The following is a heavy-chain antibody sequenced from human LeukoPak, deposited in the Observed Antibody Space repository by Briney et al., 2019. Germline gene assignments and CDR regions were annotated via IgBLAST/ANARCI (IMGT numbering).Heavy chain of an antibody. V-gene: IGHV4-39*01. D-gene: IGHD3-3*01. CDR3: ARLSSIYDFWSGPTSAFDY. CDR1: GGSISSSSYY. J-gene: IGHJ4*02. Sequence: SETLSLTCTVSGGSISSSSYYWGWIRQPPGKGLEWIGSIYYSGSTYYNPSLKSRVTISVDTSKNQFSLKLSSVTAADTAVYYCARLSSIYDFWSGPTSAFDYWGQGTLVTVSS. CDR2: IYYSGST.